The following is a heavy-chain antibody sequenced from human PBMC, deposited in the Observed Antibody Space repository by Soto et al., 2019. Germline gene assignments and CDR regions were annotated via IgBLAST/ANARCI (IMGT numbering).Heavy chain of an antibody. CDR1: GGSFSGYY. CDR3: ARGRFIYDKFALEI. V-gene: IGHV4-34*01. CDR2: INYSGST. Sequence: QVQLQQWGAGLLKPSETLSLTCGVYGGSFSGYYWSWIRQPPGKGLEWIGEINYSGSTNYNPSLKSRVIISVDTSKNQFSLKLNSVTAADTAMYYCARGRFIYDKFALEIWGQGTMVTVSS. D-gene: IGHD3-16*01. J-gene: IGHJ3*02.